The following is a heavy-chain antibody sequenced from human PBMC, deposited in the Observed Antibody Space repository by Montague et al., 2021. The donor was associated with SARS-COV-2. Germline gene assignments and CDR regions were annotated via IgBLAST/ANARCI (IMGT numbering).Heavy chain of an antibody. CDR2: IYHSGDS. CDR3: ARVPDPMRFYSDASEYYSYFDS. V-gene: IGHV4-38-2*02. D-gene: IGHD3-22*01. Sequence: SETLSLTCTVSGYSITNGYYWAWIRQPPGKGLEWIGMIYHSGDSYYNPSLKSRVTISVDTPKNQFSLRLSDVSAADTALYYCARVPDPMRFYSDASEYYSYFDSWGQGALVTVSS. J-gene: IGHJ4*02. CDR1: GYSITNGYY.